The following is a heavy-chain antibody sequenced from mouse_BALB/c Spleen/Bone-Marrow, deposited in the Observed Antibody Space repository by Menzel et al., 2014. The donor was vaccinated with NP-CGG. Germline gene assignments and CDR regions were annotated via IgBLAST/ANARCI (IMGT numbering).Heavy chain of an antibody. D-gene: IGHD2-14*01. J-gene: IGHJ1*01. CDR3: ASYRYGWYFDV. V-gene: IGHV14-3*02. CDR1: GFNINDTY. CDR2: IDPASGNT. Sequence: VQLQQSGAELVKPGASVKLSCTASGFNINDTYLHWVKQRPEQGLDWIGRIDPASGNTKYDPKFQGKATITADTSSNTVYLQLSSLTSEDTAVYYCASYRYGWYFDVWGAGTTGTVPP.